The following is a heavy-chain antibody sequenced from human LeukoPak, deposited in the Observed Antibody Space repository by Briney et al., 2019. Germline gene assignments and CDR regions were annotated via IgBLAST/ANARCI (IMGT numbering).Heavy chain of an antibody. CDR1: GFTFSSYA. CDR3: AKGSSSGWYRPLDY. D-gene: IGHD6-19*01. J-gene: IGHJ4*02. V-gene: IGHV3-23*01. Sequence: GGSLSLSCAASGFTFSSYAMTWVRQAPGEGLEWVSAISGSGGSTYYADSVKGRFTISRDNSKNTLYLQMNRMRAEDTAIYYCAKGSSSGWYRPLDYWGQGTLVTVSS. CDR2: ISGSGGST.